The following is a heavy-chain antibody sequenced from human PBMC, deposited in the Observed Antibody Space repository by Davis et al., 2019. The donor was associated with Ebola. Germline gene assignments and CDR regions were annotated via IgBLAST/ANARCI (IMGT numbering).Heavy chain of an antibody. J-gene: IGHJ5*01. CDR2: IDHSGRT. CDR3: ARYCSSNTCNLFDF. Sequence: PSETLSLTCAVYGGSFSGYYWTWIRQSPGKGLEWIGEIDHSGRTTWNASLKSRVTISVDTSKNQFSLKLTSVTAADTAVYYCARYCSSNTCNLFDFWGQGSLVTVSS. CDR1: GGSFSGYY. D-gene: IGHD2-2*01. V-gene: IGHV4-34*01.